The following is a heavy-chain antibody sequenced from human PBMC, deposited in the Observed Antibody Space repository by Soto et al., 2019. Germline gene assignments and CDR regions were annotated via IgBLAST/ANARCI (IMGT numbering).Heavy chain of an antibody. J-gene: IGHJ6*03. CDR1: GYTFTIYA. Sequence: QVQLVQSGAEVKKPGASVKVSCKASGYTFTIYAINWVRQATGQGLEWMGWMNPNSGNTGYAQKLQGRVTMTRKTSISGAYMELSSLRSGDTAVYYCARDHVLRYYMDVWGKGATVSVSS. CDR2: MNPNSGNT. CDR3: ARDHVLRYYMDV. V-gene: IGHV1-8*01. D-gene: IGHD3-3*01.